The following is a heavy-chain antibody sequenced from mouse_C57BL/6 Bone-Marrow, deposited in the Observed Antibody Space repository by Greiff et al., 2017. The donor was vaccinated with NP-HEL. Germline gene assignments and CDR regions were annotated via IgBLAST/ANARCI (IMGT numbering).Heavy chain of an antibody. Sequence: EVHLVESGAELVRPGASVKLSCTASGFNIKDDYMHWVKQRPEQGLEWIGWIDPENGDTEYASKFQGKATITADTSSNTAYLQLSSLTSEDTAVYYCTTREYDPGAMDYWGQGTSVTVSS. V-gene: IGHV14-4*01. CDR2: IDPENGDT. CDR1: GFNIKDDY. CDR3: TTREYDPGAMDY. D-gene: IGHD2-14*01. J-gene: IGHJ4*01.